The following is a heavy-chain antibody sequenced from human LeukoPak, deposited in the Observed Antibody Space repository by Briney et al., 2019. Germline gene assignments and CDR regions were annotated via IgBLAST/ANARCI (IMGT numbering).Heavy chain of an antibody. Sequence: TSVKVSCKASGFTFTSSAVQWERQARGQRLEWIGWIVVGSGNTNYAQKFQERVTITRDMSTSTAYMELSSLRSEDTAVYYCAAFGSSGWWAFNYFDYWGQGTLVTVSS. CDR1: GFTFTSSA. D-gene: IGHD6-19*01. V-gene: IGHV1-58*01. CDR3: AAFGSSGWWAFNYFDY. J-gene: IGHJ4*02. CDR2: IVVGSGNT.